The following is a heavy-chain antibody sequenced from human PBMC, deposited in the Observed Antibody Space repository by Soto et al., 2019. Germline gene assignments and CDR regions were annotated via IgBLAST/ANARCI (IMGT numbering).Heavy chain of an antibody. J-gene: IGHJ6*02. CDR3: AREGPAPYYYYGMDV. V-gene: IGHV1-18*01. CDR1: GYTFTNYG. Sequence: ASVKVSCKASGYTFTNYGFSWVRQAPGQGLEWMGWISGYNGNTKYAEKFQGRVTMTTDTSTSTGHMELRSLRSDDTAVYYCAREGPAPYYYYGMDVWGQGTAVTVSS. CDR2: ISGYNGNT.